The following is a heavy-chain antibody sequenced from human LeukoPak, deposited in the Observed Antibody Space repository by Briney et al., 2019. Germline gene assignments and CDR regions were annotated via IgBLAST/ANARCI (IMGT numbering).Heavy chain of an antibody. CDR1: GYTFTGYY. D-gene: IGHD6-13*01. J-gene: IGHJ4*02. V-gene: IGHV1-2*02. Sequence: ASVKVSCKASGYTFTGYYMHWLRQAPGQGLEWMGWINPNSGGTNYAQKFQGRVTMTRDTSISTAYMELSRLRSDDTAVYYCARWFSDSSSAGGYWGQGTLVTVSS. CDR3: ARWFSDSSSAGGY. CDR2: INPNSGGT.